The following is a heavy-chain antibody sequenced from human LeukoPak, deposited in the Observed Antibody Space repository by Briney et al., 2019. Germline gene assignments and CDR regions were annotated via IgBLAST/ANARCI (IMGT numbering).Heavy chain of an antibody. D-gene: IGHD1-7*01. V-gene: IGHV3-7*01. CDR1: GFTFSSYW. CDR2: IKQDGSEK. Sequence: GGSLRLSCAASGFTFSSYWTSWVRQAPGKGLEWVANIKQDGSEKYYVDSVKGRFTISRDNAKNSLYLQMNSLRAEDTAVYYCAREGYNWNYGDYWGQGTLVTVSS. J-gene: IGHJ4*02. CDR3: AREGYNWNYGDY.